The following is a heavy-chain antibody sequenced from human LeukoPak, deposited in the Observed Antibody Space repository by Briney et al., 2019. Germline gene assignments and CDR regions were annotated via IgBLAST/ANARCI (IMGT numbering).Heavy chain of an antibody. CDR3: ARDIPGAASAFDV. V-gene: IGHV3-7*01. CDR2: IKDDGSEK. CDR1: EFTFSTYW. J-gene: IGHJ3*01. D-gene: IGHD2-2*01. Sequence: GGSLRLSCAASEFTFSTYWMTWVRQAPGKGLEWVANIKDDGSEKNYVDSVKGRFTISRDNAKNSLSLQANSLRDDDTAVYYCARDIPGAASAFDVWGQGTMVTVSS.